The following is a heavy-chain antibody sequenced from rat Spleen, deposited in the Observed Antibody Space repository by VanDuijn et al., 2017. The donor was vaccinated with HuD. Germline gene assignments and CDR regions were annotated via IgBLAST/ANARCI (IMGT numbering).Heavy chain of an antibody. J-gene: IGHJ2*01. CDR1: GFTFSDYN. Sequence: EVQLVESGGGLVQPGRSLKLSCAASGFTFSDYNMAWVRQAPGKGLEWVATITHIGGTSYYPDSVKGRFTISREDGRSTLYLQMNSLRSEDTATYYCTRDLDYPGDYWGQGVMVTVSS. V-gene: IGHV5-7*01. D-gene: IGHD1-4*01. CDR3: TRDLDYPGDY. CDR2: ITHIGGTS.